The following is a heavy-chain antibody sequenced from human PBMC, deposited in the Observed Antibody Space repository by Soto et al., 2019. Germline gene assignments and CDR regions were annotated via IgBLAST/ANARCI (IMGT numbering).Heavy chain of an antibody. J-gene: IGHJ4*02. CDR1: GFTFSSYG. D-gene: IGHD6-6*01. V-gene: IGHV3-30*18. CDR2: ISYDGSHK. Sequence: QVQLVESGGGVVQPGRSLRLSCAASGFTFSSYGMHWVRQAPGKGLECVAVISYDGSHKYYADSVQGRFTISRDNSKNTLYLQMNSLRAVDTAVYYCAKDRESYTSSSYLFDYWGEGTLVTVSS. CDR3: AKDRESYTSSSYLFDY.